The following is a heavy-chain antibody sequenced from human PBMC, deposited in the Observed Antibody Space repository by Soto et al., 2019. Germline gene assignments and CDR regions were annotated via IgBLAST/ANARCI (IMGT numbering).Heavy chain of an antibody. CDR3: AREYPPEEFSGYFPLDAFDI. Sequence: AASVKVSCKASGGTFSSHAISWVRQAPGQGLEWMGGIIPVFGTANYAQKFQGRVTITADKSTSTAYMELSSLRSEDTAVYYCAREYPPEEFSGYFPLDAFDIWGQGTMVTVSS. D-gene: IGHD3-22*01. CDR2: IIPVFGTA. CDR1: GGTFSSHA. J-gene: IGHJ3*02. V-gene: IGHV1-69*06.